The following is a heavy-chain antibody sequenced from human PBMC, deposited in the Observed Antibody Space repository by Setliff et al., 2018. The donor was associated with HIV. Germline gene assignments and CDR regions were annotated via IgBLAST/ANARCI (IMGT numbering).Heavy chain of an antibody. CDR2: IGGSTGST. CDR3: AKEVVDADS. Sequence: ASVKVSCAASGFTFNSYSMTWVRQAPGKGLEWVSAIGGSTGSTYYADSVKGRFTISTDNSKNTLYLQMNSLRAEDTAIYYCAKEVVDADSWGQGTLVTVSS. CDR1: GFTFNSYS. J-gene: IGHJ4*02. V-gene: IGHV3-23*01. D-gene: IGHD2-2*01.